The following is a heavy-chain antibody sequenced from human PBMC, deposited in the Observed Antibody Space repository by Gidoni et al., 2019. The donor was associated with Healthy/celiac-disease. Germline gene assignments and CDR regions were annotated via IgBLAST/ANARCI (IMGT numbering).Heavy chain of an antibody. D-gene: IGHD3-22*01. CDR2: ISSSSSTL. CDR1: GFTFRSYS. V-gene: IGHV3-48*04. J-gene: IGHJ6*02. CDR3: ARPLVDYYDSSGYFYYYYGMDV. Sequence: EVQLVESGGGLVQPGGSLRLSCAASGFTFRSYSMNWVRQAPGKGLEWVSYISSSSSTLYYADSVKGRFTISRDNAKNSLYLQMNSLRAEDTAVYYCARPLVDYYDSSGYFYYYYGMDVWGQGTTVTVSS.